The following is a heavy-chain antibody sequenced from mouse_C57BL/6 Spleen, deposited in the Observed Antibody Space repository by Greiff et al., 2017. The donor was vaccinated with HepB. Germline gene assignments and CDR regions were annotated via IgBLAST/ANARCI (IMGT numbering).Heavy chain of an antibody. Sequence: QVQLQQSGAELARPGASVKLSCKASGYTFTSYGISWVKQRTGQGLEWIGEIYPRSGNTYYNEKFKGKATLTADKSSSTAYMELRSLTSEDSAVYFCARPYSNYGWYFDVWGTGTTVTVSS. CDR2: IYPRSGNT. J-gene: IGHJ1*03. CDR3: ARPYSNYGWYFDV. CDR1: GYTFTSYG. V-gene: IGHV1-81*01. D-gene: IGHD2-5*01.